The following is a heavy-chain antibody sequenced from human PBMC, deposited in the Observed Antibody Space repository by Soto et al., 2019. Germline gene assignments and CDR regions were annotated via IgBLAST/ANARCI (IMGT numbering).Heavy chain of an antibody. D-gene: IGHD2-15*01. V-gene: IGHV5-10-1*01. J-gene: IGHJ6*02. Sequence: PGESLKISCKGSGYSFTSYWISWVRQMPGKGLEWMGRIDPSDSYTNYSPSFQGHVTISADKSISTAYLQWSSLKASDTAMHYCATGCSGGSCFSGMHYYYYYGMDVWGQGTTVTVSS. CDR1: GYSFTSYW. CDR3: ATGCSGGSCFSGMHYYYYYGMDV. CDR2: IDPSDSYT.